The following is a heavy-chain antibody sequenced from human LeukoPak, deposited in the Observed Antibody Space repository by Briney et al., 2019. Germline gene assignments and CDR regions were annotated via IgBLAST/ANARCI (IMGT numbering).Heavy chain of an antibody. CDR2: INPSGGST. Sequence: GASVKVSCKASGYTFTSYYMHWVRQAPGQGLEWMGIINPSGGSTSYAQKFQGRVTMTRDTSTSTVYMEPSSLRYEDTAVYYCARDPSGYSGSQYYFDYWGQGTLVTVSS. CDR1: GYTFTSYY. V-gene: IGHV1-46*01. J-gene: IGHJ4*02. D-gene: IGHD1-26*01. CDR3: ARDPSGYSGSQYYFDY.